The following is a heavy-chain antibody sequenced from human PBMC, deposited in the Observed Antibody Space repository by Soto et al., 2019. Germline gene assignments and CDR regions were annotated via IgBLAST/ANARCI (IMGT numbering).Heavy chain of an antibody. Sequence: EVPLVESGGGLVQPGGSLRLSCAASGFTFSSYEVNWVRQAPGRGLEWVSYITSSGTTIYYADSVKGRFTMSRDNAKNSLYLQMNSLRAEDTAVYYCAREAPDAFDYWGQGTLVTVSS. CDR1: GFTFSSYE. J-gene: IGHJ4*02. CDR2: ITSSGTTI. CDR3: AREAPDAFDY. D-gene: IGHD6-6*01. V-gene: IGHV3-48*03.